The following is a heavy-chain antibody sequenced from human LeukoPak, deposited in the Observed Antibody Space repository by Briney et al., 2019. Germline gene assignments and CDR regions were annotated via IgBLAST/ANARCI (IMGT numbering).Heavy chain of an antibody. CDR3: ARQSAMINDAFDI. V-gene: IGHV5-51*01. J-gene: IGHJ3*02. CDR2: IYPGDSDT. CDR1: GYSFTSYW. D-gene: IGHD3-22*01. Sequence: GESLKISCKGSGYSFTSYWIGWVRQMPGKGLEWMGIIYPGDSDTRYSPSFQGQVTISADKSISTAYLQWSSLKASDTAMYYCARQSAMINDAFDIWGQGTMVTVSS.